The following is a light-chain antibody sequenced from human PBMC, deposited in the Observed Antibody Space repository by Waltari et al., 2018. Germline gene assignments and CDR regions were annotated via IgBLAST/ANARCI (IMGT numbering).Light chain of an antibody. CDR3: SSYAGDITLL. CDR2: GVS. Sequence: QSALTQPATVSGSPGQSITISCTGTSSAFGGYNYVSWYQQHPGKAPKLIISGVSNRPSGVSNRFHGSKSGNTASLTISVLQTEDEADYYCSSYAGDITLLFGTGTKVSVL. J-gene: IGLJ1*01. CDR1: SSAFGGYNY. V-gene: IGLV2-14*01.